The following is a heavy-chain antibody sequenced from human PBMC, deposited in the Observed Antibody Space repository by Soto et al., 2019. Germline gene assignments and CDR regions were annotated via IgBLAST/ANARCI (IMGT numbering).Heavy chain of an antibody. V-gene: IGHV4-30-2*01. CDR2: INHLETT. CDR3: ARGGGFDSFDY. Sequence: QLQLHMSGSGLVKPSQTLSLTCTVSGASITYGAYSWSWIRQKPGKGLEWIGYINHLETTFYNPSFESRLTLSIDRTKNQFSLNLKSMSAADRAVYFCARGGGFDSFDYWGQGILVTVSS. D-gene: IGHD3-10*01. J-gene: IGHJ4*02. CDR1: GASITYGAYS.